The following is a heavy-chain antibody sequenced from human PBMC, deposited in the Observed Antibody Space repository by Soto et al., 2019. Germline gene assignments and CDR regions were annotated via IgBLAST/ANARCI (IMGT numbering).Heavy chain of an antibody. J-gene: IGHJ6*02. CDR3: ARALTAGGYSYGYVYYYYGMDV. D-gene: IGHD5-18*01. CDR2: IIPIFGTA. Sequence: QVQLVQSGAEVKKPGSSVKVSCKASGGTFSSYAISWVRQAPGQGLEWMGGIIPIFGTANYAQKFQGRVPITADEPTSTAYMELSSLRSEDTAVYYCARALTAGGYSYGYVYYYYGMDVWGQGTTVTVSS. CDR1: GGTFSSYA. V-gene: IGHV1-69*12.